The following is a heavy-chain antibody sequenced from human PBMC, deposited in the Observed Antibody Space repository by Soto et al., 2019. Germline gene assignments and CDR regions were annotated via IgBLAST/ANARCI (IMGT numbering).Heavy chain of an antibody. CDR2: INPNSGGT. CDR3: ARVGITGTTFSV. Sequence: QVQLVQSGAEVKKPGASVKVSCKASGYTFTGYYMHWVRQAPGQGLEWMGWINPNSGGTNYAQKVQGRVTMTRDTSISTAYMELSRLRSDDTAVYYCARVGITGTTFSVWGQGTLVTVSS. V-gene: IGHV1-2*02. CDR1: GYTFTGYY. J-gene: IGHJ4*02. D-gene: IGHD1-7*01.